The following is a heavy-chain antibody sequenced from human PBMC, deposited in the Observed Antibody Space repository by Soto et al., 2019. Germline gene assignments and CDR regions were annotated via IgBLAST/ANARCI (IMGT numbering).Heavy chain of an antibody. D-gene: IGHD3-9*01. CDR1: GLSFDNYL. CDR3: AIGLSFDWSYAMDV. CDR2: IYPSDSQT. Sequence: EVQLVRSGAEVKKPGESLRISCKGSGLSFDNYLISWVRQMPGKGLEWMARIYPSDSQTNYSPSSQGHVTTSADKSSSAAYLQWSSRKATDTAMYYCAIGLSFDWSYAMDVWGQGTTVPVSS. V-gene: IGHV5-10-1*01. J-gene: IGHJ6*01.